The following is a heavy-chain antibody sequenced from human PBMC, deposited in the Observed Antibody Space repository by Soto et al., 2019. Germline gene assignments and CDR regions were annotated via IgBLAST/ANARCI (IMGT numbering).Heavy chain of an antibody. CDR2: IYYSGTS. CDR3: ATVVVPASRHNDFDV. Sequence: PXETLSLTCTVSGCSISTSHYYWGCVRPPQGKGLYGIGNIYYSGTSYYSPSIKTRDNITVETSKEKYTLKLNYVTAEDTAVYYCATVVVPASRHNDFDVWGPGTTVTVSS. V-gene: IGHV4-39*01. CDR1: GCSISTSHYY. J-gene: IGHJ4*02. D-gene: IGHD2-21*02.